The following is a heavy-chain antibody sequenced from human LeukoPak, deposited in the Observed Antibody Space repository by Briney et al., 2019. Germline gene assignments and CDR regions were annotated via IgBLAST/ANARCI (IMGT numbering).Heavy chain of an antibody. CDR2: IRYDGSNK. Sequence: GGSLRLSCAASGFTFSSYGMHWVRQAPGKGLEWVAFIRYDGSNKYYADSVKGRFTISRDNSKNTLYLQMNSLRAEDTAVYYCAKDLESAVAGKSYYYGMDVWGQGTTVTVSS. CDR1: GFTFSSYG. CDR3: AKDLESAVAGKSYYYGMDV. D-gene: IGHD6-19*01. V-gene: IGHV3-30*02. J-gene: IGHJ6*02.